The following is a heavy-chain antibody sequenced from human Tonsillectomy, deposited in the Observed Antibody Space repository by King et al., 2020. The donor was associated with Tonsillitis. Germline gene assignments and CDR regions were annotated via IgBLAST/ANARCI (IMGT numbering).Heavy chain of an antibody. CDR1: GFTFSSYD. Sequence: VQLVESGGGLVQPGGSLRLSCAASGFTFSSYDMHWVRQATGKGLEWVSAIGTAGDTYYPGSVKGRFTISRENAKNSLYLQMNSLRAGDTAVYYCARRAYYGSGSYEGYYFDYWGQGTLVTVSS. V-gene: IGHV3-13*01. J-gene: IGHJ4*02. CDR3: ARRAYYGSGSYEGYYFDY. CDR2: IGTAGDT. D-gene: IGHD3-10*01.